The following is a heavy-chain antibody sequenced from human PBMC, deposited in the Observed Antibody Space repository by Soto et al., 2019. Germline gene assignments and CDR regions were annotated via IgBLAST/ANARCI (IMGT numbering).Heavy chain of an antibody. CDR2: IWFDGSNK. CDR1: GFIFSSYG. V-gene: IGHV3-33*08. CDR3: ATTGPY. J-gene: IGHJ4*02. Sequence: PGGSLRLSCAASGFIFSSYGMHWVRQAPGKGLEWVAVIWFDGSNKFYADSVKGRFTISRDNSKNTVSLQMNSLRDEDSAAYYCATTGPYWGQGTLVTVSS.